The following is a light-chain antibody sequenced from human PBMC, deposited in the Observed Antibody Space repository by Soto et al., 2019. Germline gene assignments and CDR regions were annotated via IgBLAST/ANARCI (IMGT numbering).Light chain of an antibody. CDR1: SSDVVGYNY. CDR2: DVS. Sequence: QSALTQPASVSGSPGQSITISCTGTSSDVVGYNYVSWYQQHPGKAPKLMIYDVSNRPSGVSNRFSGSKSGNTASLTISGLQAEDEADYYCSSYTSRSSSTYVFVTGSMVTVL. CDR3: SSYTSRSSSTYV. J-gene: IGLJ1*01. V-gene: IGLV2-14*01.